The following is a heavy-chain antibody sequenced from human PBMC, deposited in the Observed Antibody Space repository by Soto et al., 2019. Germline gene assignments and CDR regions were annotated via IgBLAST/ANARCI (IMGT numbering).Heavy chain of an antibody. D-gene: IGHD6-19*01. CDR3: ASDYSVADTYYYGMDV. J-gene: IGHJ6*02. V-gene: IGHV1-69*01. CDR2: IIPLSGTA. CDR1: GGTFSNYA. Sequence: QVQLVQSGAEVKKPGSSVKVSCKASGGTFSNYAISWVRQAPGQGLEWMGGIIPLSGTANYAQKFQGRVTITADDPTSTAYMELRSLRSEDTAVYYCASDYSVADTYYYGMDVWGQGTTVTVSS.